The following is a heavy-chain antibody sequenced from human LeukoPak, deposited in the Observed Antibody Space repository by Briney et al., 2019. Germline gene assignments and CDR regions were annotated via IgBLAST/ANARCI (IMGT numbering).Heavy chain of an antibody. CDR3: AKHYYGSGSSYYYYYYMDV. CDR1: GFTFSSYA. D-gene: IGHD3-10*01. CDR2: ISGSGGST. V-gene: IGHV3-23*01. Sequence: GGSLRLSCAASGFTFSSYAMSWVRQAPGKGLEWVSAISGSGGSTYYADSVKGRFTISRDNSKSTLYLQMNSLRAEDTAVYYCAKHYYGSGSSYYYYYYMDVWGKGTTVTISS. J-gene: IGHJ6*03.